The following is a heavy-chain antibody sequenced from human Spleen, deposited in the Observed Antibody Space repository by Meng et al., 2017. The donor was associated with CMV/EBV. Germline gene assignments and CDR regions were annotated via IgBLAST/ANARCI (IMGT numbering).Heavy chain of an antibody. D-gene: IGHD3-3*01. V-gene: IGHV4-4*02. CDR1: GGSISSSNW. CDR3: ASVVDFWSVIY. Sequence: SETLSLTCAVSGGSISSSNWWSWVRQPPGKGLELIGEIYHSGSTYYNPSLKNRVTISLDTSSNQFSQKLSSVTAADTALYYCASVVDFWSVIYWGQGTLVTVSS. J-gene: IGHJ4*02. CDR2: IYHSGST.